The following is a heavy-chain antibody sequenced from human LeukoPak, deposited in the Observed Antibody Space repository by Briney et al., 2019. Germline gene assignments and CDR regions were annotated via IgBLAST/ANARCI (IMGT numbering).Heavy chain of an antibody. J-gene: IGHJ4*02. D-gene: IGHD3-3*01. V-gene: IGHV4-34*01. CDR2: INHSGST. CDR1: GGSFSGYY. CDR3: ARGGHGRLRFLEWLFFDY. Sequence: SETLSLTCAVYGGSFSGYYWSWIRQPPGKGLEWIGEINHSGSTNYNPSLKSRVTISVDTSKNQFSLKLSSVTAADTAVYYCARGGHGRLRFLEWLFFDYWGQGTLVTVSS.